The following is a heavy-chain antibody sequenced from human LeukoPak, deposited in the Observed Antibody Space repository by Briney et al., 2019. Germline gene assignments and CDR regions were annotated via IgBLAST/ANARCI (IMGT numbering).Heavy chain of an antibody. J-gene: IGHJ4*02. D-gene: IGHD3-16*02. CDR1: GFTFSSYA. V-gene: IGHV3-23*01. CDR2: ISGSAAST. Sequence: GGSLRLSCAASGFTFSSYAMTWVRQAPGKGLEWVSIISGSAASTDYADSVKGRFAISRDNSKTTLYLQMNSLRAEDTAVYYCAKGPRLLRLGELSLPYYFDYWGQGTLVTVSS. CDR3: AKGPRLLRLGELSLPYYFDY.